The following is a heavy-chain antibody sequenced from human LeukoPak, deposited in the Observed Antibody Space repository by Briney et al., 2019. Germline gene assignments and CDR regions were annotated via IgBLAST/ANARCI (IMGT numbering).Heavy chain of an antibody. V-gene: IGHV1-46*01. CDR3: AREGIANMIVVVIPFDY. CDR2: INPSGGST. J-gene: IGHJ4*02. Sequence: ASVKVSCKASGYTFTSYGISWVRQAPGQGLEWMGIINPSGGSTSYAQKFQGRVTMTRDTSMSTVYMELSSLRSEDTAVYYCAREGIANMIVVVIPFDYWGQGTLVTVSS. D-gene: IGHD3-22*01. CDR1: GYTFTSYG.